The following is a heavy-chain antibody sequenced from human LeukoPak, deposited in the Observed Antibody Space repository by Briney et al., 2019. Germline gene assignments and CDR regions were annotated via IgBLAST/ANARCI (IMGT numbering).Heavy chain of an antibody. CDR2: ISAYNGNT. J-gene: IGHJ5*02. Sequence: GASVKVSCKASGYTFTGSYMHWVRQAPGQGLEWMGWISAYNGNTNYAQKLQGRVTMTTDTSASTAYMELRRLRSDDTAVYYCARVEAGYNWFDPWGQGTLVTVSS. CDR1: GYTFTGSY. D-gene: IGHD6-19*01. CDR3: ARVEAGYNWFDP. V-gene: IGHV1-18*04.